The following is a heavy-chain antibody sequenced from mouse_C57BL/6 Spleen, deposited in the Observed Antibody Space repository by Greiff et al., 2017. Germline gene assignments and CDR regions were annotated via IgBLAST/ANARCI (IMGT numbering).Heavy chain of an antibody. D-gene: IGHD1-1*01. J-gene: IGHJ2*01. Sequence: QVQLQQPGAELVKPGASVKLSCKASGYTFTSYWMHWVKQRPGQGLEWIGMIHPNSGSTNYNEKFKSKATLTVDKSSSTAYMQLSSLTSEDSAVYYCAREGTTEAYGYWGQGTTLTVSS. V-gene: IGHV1-64*01. CDR1: GYTFTSYW. CDR3: AREGTTEAYGY. CDR2: IHPNSGST.